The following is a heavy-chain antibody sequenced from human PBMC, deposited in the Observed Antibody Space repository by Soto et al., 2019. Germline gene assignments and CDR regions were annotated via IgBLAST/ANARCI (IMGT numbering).Heavy chain of an antibody. V-gene: IGHV4-34*01. CDR2: INHSGST. CDR3: ARGGLRFLEWLFPLYYYGMDV. J-gene: IGHJ6*02. CDR1: GGSFSGYY. Sequence: PSETLSLTCAVYGGSFSGYYWSWIRQPPGKGLEWIGEINHSGSTNYNPSLKSRVTISVDTSKNQFSLKLSSVTAADTAVYYCARGGLRFLEWLFPLYYYGMDVWGQGTAVTVSS. D-gene: IGHD3-3*01.